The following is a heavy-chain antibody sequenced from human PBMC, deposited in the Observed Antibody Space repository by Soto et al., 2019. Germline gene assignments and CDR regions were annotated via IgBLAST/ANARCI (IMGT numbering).Heavy chain of an antibody. Sequence: QVQLQESGPGLVKPSQTLSLTCTVSGGSISSGGYYWSWIRQHPGKGLEWIGYIYYSGSTYYNPSLKSRVTISVDTSKNQFSLKLSSVTAADTDVYYCARVSDGMSTTQFDYWGQGTLVTVSS. CDR2: IYYSGST. CDR3: ARVSDGMSTTQFDY. CDR1: GGSISSGGYY. J-gene: IGHJ4*02. D-gene: IGHD1-1*01. V-gene: IGHV4-31*03.